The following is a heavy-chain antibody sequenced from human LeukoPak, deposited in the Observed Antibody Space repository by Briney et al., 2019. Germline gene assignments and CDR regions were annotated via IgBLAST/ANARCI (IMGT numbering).Heavy chain of an antibody. CDR1: GFTFDDYA. Sequence: GGSLRLSCAASGFTFDDYAMHWVRQVTGKGLEWVSGINWNSGSIGQADSVKGRFTISRDNAKNSLYLQMNSLRVEDTALYYCAKDRSSGLQGFDVWGQGTMVTVSS. J-gene: IGHJ3*01. D-gene: IGHD3-22*01. V-gene: IGHV3-9*01. CDR3: AKDRSSGLQGFDV. CDR2: INWNSGSI.